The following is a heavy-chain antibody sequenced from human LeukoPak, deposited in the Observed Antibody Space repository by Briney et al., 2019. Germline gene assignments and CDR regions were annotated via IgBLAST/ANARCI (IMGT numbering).Heavy chain of an antibody. CDR1: GISFSSHG. D-gene: IGHD3-10*01. Sequence: PGTSLRLSCAASGISFSSHGLHWVRQAPGKGLEWVGRIKSKTDGGTTDYAAPVKGRFTISRDDSKNTLYLQMNSLKTEDTAVYYCTTGLTMVRGLMSYSDYWGQGTLVTVSS. CDR3: TTGLTMVRGLMSYSDY. J-gene: IGHJ4*02. V-gene: IGHV3-15*01. CDR2: IKSKTDGGTT.